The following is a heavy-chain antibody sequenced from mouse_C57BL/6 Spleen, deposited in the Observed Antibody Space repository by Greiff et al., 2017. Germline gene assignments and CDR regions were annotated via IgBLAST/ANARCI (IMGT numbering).Heavy chain of an antibody. J-gene: IGHJ3*01. V-gene: IGHV14-2*01. CDR3: ARREIYYGNFAY. CDR2: IDPEDGET. D-gene: IGHD2-1*01. Sequence: EVQVVESGAELVKPGASVKLSCTASGFNIKDYYMHWVKQRTEQGLEWIGRIDPEDGETKYAPQFQGKATITADTSSNTAYLQLSSLTSEDTAVYYCARREIYYGNFAYWGQGTLVTVSA. CDR1: GFNIKDYY.